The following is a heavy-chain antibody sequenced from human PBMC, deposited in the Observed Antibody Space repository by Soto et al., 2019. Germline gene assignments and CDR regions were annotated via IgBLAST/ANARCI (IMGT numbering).Heavy chain of an antibody. J-gene: IGHJ4*02. V-gene: IGHV3-11*01. CDR2: ISRTGSSI. CDR3: VRDAHYTSGSYYYNY. D-gene: IGHD3-10*01. Sequence: QVQLVESGGGLVKPGGSLRLSCAASGFTFSDYCMSWIRQAPGKGLEWISYISRTGSSIYYADSVEGRFTISRDNAKNSLYLQVNSLRAEDTAVYYCVRDAHYTSGSYYYNYWGQGTLVTVSS. CDR1: GFTFSDYC.